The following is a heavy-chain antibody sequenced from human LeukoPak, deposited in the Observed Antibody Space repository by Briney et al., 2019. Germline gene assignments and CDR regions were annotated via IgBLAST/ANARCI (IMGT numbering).Heavy chain of an antibody. J-gene: IGHJ5*02. D-gene: IGHD3-10*01. CDR1: RGSISSHY. Sequence: SETLSLTCTVSRGSISSHYWSWIRQPPGKGLEWIGYIYYSGSTNYNPSLKSRVTISVDTSKNQFSLKLSSVTAADTAVYYCAREWRWFGDFRTIDPWAQGTLVTVSS. V-gene: IGHV4-59*11. CDR3: AREWRWFGDFRTIDP. CDR2: IYYSGST.